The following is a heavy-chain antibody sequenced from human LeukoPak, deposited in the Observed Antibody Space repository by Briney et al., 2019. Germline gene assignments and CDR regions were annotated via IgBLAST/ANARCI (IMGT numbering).Heavy chain of an antibody. CDR3: ARGYYGSASYYYYYGMDV. D-gene: IGHD3-10*01. J-gene: IGHJ6*02. Sequence: SQTLSLTCAISGDSVSSKSAAWNWIRQSPSRGLECLGRAYYRSKWYHDYAVSVKSRITINPDTSKNQFSLQLNSVTPEDTAVYYCARGYYGSASYYYYYGMDVWGLGTTVTVSS. CDR2: AYYRSKWYH. CDR1: GDSVSSKSAA. V-gene: IGHV6-1*01.